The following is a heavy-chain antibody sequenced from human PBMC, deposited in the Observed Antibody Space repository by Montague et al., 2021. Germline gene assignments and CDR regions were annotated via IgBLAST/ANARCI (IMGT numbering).Heavy chain of an antibody. CDR1: GFPFSSRA. Sequence: SLILSCAASGFPFSSRAMSWVRQAPGQGLEWVSSISGKSNNTYYIDSLKGRFTISRDNSKNTLFLQMNSLRAEDTAVYYCAKSLYATGGWGYDLDLWGQGTLVTVSS. V-gene: IGHV3-23*01. J-gene: IGHJ5*02. CDR3: AKSLYATGGWGYDLDL. D-gene: IGHD1-20*01. CDR2: ISGKSNNT.